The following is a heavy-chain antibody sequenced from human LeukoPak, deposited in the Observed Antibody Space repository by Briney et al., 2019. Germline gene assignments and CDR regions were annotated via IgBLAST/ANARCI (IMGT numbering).Heavy chain of an antibody. J-gene: IGHJ4*02. CDR3: ARYGSGSYGFDY. CDR2: IYYSGST. V-gene: IGHV4-59*12. CDR1: GGSISSYY. D-gene: IGHD3-10*01. Sequence: SETLSLTCTVSGGSISSYYWSWIRQPPGKGLEWIGYIYYSGSTNYNPSLKSRVTISVDTSKNQFSLKLSSVTAADTAVYYCARYGSGSYGFDYWGQGTLVTVSS.